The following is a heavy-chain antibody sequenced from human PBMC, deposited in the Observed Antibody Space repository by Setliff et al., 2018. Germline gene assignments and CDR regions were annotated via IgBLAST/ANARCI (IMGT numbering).Heavy chain of an antibody. D-gene: IGHD3-16*01. CDR1: GYTLTGLS. CDR3: AKGGGRLSISQSYFHMDV. V-gene: IGHV1-2*06. J-gene: IGHJ6*03. CDR2: LNPRTGGT. Sequence: ASVKVSCKVSGYTLTGLSMHWVRQAPGKGLEWMGRLNPRTGGTNLPQRFQGRVTMTRDTSMKTAFLEMSGLTSDDTAIFCCAKGGGRLSISQSYFHMDVWGAGTTVTVS.